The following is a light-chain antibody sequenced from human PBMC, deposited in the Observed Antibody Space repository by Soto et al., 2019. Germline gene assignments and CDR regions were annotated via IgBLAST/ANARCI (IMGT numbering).Light chain of an antibody. V-gene: IGKV3-11*01. CDR2: DAF. CDR1: QPITISN. CDR3: QQRNDWPLT. J-gene: IGKJ4*01. Sequence: EIVLTQSPAILSLSPGERATLSCRTSQPITISNLAWYQQKSGQAPRLLIYDAFNRAPGIPARFSGSGSGTDFTLTISSLEPEDFEVYYCQQRNDWPLTFGGGTKVEIK.